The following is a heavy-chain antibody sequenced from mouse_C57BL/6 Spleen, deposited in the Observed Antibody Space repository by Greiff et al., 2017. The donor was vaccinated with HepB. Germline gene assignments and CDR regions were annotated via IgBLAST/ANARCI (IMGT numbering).Heavy chain of an antibody. CDR3: AKTAQDTEFAY. CDR1: GYTFTSYW. Sequence: QVQLQQPGAELVKPGASVKLSCKASGYTFTSYWMQWVKQRPGQGLEWIGEIDPSDSYTNYNQKFKGKATLTVDTSSSTAYMQLSSLTSEDSAVYYCAKTAQDTEFAYWGQGTLVTVSA. V-gene: IGHV1-50*01. J-gene: IGHJ3*01. D-gene: IGHD3-2*02. CDR2: IDPSDSYT.